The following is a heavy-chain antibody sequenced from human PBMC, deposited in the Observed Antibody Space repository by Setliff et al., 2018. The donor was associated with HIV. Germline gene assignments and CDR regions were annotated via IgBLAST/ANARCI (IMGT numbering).Heavy chain of an antibody. V-gene: IGHV3-11*05. CDR2: ISADNSFT. J-gene: IGHJ4*02. D-gene: IGHD6-13*01. Sequence: GGSLRLSCVVSGFSFSDYYMTWIRQAPGKGLEYISYISADNSFTDYAASVKGRFTISRDNAKNSLFLQMTGLRPEDTAMYYCARDRWFSNNWYSDYWGQGTLVTVSS. CDR1: GFSFSDYY. CDR3: ARDRWFSNNWYSDY.